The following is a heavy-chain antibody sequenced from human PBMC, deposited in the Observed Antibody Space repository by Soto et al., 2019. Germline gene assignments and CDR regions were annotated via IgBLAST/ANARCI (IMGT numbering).Heavy chain of an antibody. J-gene: IGHJ4*02. V-gene: IGHV1-3*01. D-gene: IGHD3-16*01. Sequence: QVQLVQSGAEVKKPGASVKVSCKTSGYTFYRYVMHWLRQAPGQRPEWMGWIHPANGNTKYSQAFQGRLAISRDTSATTVNMELSSLGAADTAVYYCARDAFEAVGAVFDHWGQGTLVTVSP. CDR3: ARDAFEAVGAVFDH. CDR1: GYTFYRYV. CDR2: IHPANGNT.